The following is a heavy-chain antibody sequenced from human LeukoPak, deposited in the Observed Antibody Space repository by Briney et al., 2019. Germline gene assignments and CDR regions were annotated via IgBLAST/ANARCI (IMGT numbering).Heavy chain of an antibody. J-gene: IGHJ5*01. CDR3: VRGGVSLRGAINWFDS. CDR1: GGSFSGYY. D-gene: IGHD3-10*01. CDR2: INHSGST. V-gene: IGHV4-34*01. Sequence: PSETLSLTCAVYGGSFSGYYWSWIRQPPGKGLEWIGEINHSGSTNYNPSLKSRVTISVDTSKNQFSLKLSSVTAADTAVYYCVRGGVSLRGAINWFDSWGQGTLVTVSS.